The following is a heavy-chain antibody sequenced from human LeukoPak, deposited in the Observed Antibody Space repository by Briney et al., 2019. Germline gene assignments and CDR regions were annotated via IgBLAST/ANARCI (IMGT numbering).Heavy chain of an antibody. J-gene: IGHJ6*03. Sequence: GGSLRLSGAAAGFTFSSYWMSWVRQAPGKGLEWVANIKQDGSEKYYVDSVKGRFTISRDNAKNSLYLQMSSLRAEDTAVYYCARAGYCSSTSCYYYYYYMDVWGKGTTVTVSS. CDR3: ARAGYCSSTSCYYYYYYMDV. CDR2: IKQDGSEK. CDR1: GFTFSSYW. V-gene: IGHV3-7*01. D-gene: IGHD2-2*01.